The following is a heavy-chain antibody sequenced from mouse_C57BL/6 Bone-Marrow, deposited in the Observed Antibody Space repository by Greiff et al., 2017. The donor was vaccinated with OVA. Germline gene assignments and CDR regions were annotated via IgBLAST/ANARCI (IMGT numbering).Heavy chain of an antibody. CDR2: INPNNGGT. V-gene: IGHV1-22*01. J-gene: IGHJ1*03. Sequence: EVKLQESGPELVKPGASVKLSCKASGYTFTDYNMHWVKQSHGKSLEWIGYINPNNGGTSYNHKFKGKATLTVNKSSSTAYLELSSLTSEDDAVYYCGGWSYDGYSRWYFDVWGRGTAVTVTA. CDR3: GGWSYDGYSRWYFDV. CDR1: GYTFTDYN. D-gene: IGHD2-3*01.